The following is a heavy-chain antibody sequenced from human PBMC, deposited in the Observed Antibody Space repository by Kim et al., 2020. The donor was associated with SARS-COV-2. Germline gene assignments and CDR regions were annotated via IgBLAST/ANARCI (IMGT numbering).Heavy chain of an antibody. CDR2: ISSNGGST. CDR1: GFTFSSYA. CDR3: ASSTR. Sequence: GGSLRLSCAASGFTFSSYAMHWVRQAPGKGLAYVSAISSNGGSTYYANSVKGRFTISRDNSKNTLYLQMGSLRAEDMAVYYCASSTRWGQGTLVTVSS. D-gene: IGHD6-13*01. J-gene: IGHJ4*02. V-gene: IGHV3-64*01.